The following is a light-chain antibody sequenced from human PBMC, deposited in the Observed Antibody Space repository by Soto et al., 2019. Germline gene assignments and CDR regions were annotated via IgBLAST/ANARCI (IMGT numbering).Light chain of an antibody. CDR1: QGIGDT. Sequence: MTQSPSSLSASMGDRVTLSCRASQGIGDTLAWYQHKPGQTPRLLIYDTSTRATGVPTRFSGSRSGAEFTLTINSLQSEDFAVYYCQPYNNWPLTFGGGTKVDIK. CDR2: DTS. CDR3: QPYNNWPLT. V-gene: IGKV3-15*01. J-gene: IGKJ4*01.